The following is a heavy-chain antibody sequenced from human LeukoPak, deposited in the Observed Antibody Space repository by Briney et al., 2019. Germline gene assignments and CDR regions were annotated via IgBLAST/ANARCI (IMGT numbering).Heavy chain of an antibody. CDR1: GYTFTSYY. Sequence: ASVKVSCKASGYTFTSYYMHWVRQAPGQGLEGMGIINPSGGSTIYAQKFQGRVTMTRDTSTSTVYMELSSLRSEDTAVYYCATSRPGNYFPNYWGQGTLVTVSS. CDR2: INPSGGST. CDR3: ATSRPGNYFPNY. D-gene: IGHD2/OR15-2a*01. J-gene: IGHJ4*02. V-gene: IGHV1-46*01.